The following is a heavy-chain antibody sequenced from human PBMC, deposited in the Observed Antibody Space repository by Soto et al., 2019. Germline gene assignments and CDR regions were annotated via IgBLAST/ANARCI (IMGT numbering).Heavy chain of an antibody. CDR1: GFTVISNW. D-gene: IGHD2-2*01. CDR2: IRQDGSEK. Sequence: GSLRLSCVGSGFTVISNWMTWVRQAPGKGLEWVGNIRQDGSEKNYVDSVKGRFTISRDNAKNSLYLQMNSLRAEDTAVYYCAREIVVARGASYFDYWGPGTLVTVSS. J-gene: IGHJ4*02. V-gene: IGHV3-7*04. CDR3: AREIVVARGASYFDY.